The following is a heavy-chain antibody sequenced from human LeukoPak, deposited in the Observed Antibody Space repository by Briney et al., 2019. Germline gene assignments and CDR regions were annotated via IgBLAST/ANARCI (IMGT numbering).Heavy chain of an antibody. CDR2: ISYDGSNK. CDR3: AREGSFELSLFY. D-gene: IGHD3-16*02. Sequence: PGGSLRLSCAASGFTFSSYGMHWVRQAPGKGLEWVAVISYDGSNKYYADSVKGRFTISRDNSKNTLYLQMNSLRAEDTAVYYCAREGSFELSLFYWGQGTLVTVSS. V-gene: IGHV3-30*03. CDR1: GFTFSSYG. J-gene: IGHJ4*02.